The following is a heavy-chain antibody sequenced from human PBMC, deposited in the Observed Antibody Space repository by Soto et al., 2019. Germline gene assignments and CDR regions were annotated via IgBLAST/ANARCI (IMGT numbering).Heavy chain of an antibody. CDR3: ARGPEWLTYYYYMDV. J-gene: IGHJ6*03. D-gene: IGHD3-3*01. CDR1: GYTFTSYD. CDR2: MNPNSGNT. Sequence: GASVKVSCKASGYTFTSYDINWVRQATGQGLEWMGWMNPNSGNTGYAQKFQGRVTMTRNTSISTAYMELSSLRSEDTAVYYCARGPEWLTYYYYMDVWGKGTTVTVSS. V-gene: IGHV1-8*01.